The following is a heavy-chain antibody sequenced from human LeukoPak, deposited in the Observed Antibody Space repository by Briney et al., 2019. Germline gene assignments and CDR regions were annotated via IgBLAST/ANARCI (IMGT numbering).Heavy chain of an antibody. CDR1: GFTFSGSA. CDR3: ARDAVLIEVPIIQGDY. J-gene: IGHJ4*02. D-gene: IGHD3-3*01. V-gene: IGHV3-23*01. Sequence: PGGSLRLSCAASGFTFSGSAMSWVRQAPGEGLEWVSLISYSGANSYYTDSVRGRFTISRDNSKDTLFLQMNSLRAEDTAVYYCARDAVLIEVPIIQGDYWGQGTLVADFS. CDR2: ISYSGANS.